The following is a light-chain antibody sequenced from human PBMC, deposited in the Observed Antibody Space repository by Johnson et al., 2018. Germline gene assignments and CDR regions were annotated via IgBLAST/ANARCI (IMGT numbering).Light chain of an antibody. V-gene: IGLV1-51*02. J-gene: IGLJ1*01. CDR1: SSNIGNNY. CDR2: ENN. CDR3: GTWDSSLSAGNV. Sequence: QSVLTQPPSVSAAPGQKVTISCSGSSSNIGNNYVSWYQQLPGTAPKLLIYENNKRPSGIPDRFSGSKSGTSATLGITGLQTGYEADYYCGTWDSSLSAGNVFGNGTKVTVL.